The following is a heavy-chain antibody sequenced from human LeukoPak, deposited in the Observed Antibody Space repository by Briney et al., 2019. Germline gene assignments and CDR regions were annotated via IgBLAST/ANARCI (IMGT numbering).Heavy chain of an antibody. V-gene: IGHV3-21*06. CDR1: GFTFSNYG. CDR2: TDTSGRYV. Sequence: GGSLRLSCAASGFTFSNYGMNWVRQAPGKGLEGVSFTDTSGRYVYYGDSVKGRFTISRDNAKNLLFLQMNGLSAEDTALYYCARGRSITLLRGVAMSDGFDIWGQGAMVAVSS. CDR3: ARGRSITLLRGVAMSDGFDI. J-gene: IGHJ3*02. D-gene: IGHD3-10*01.